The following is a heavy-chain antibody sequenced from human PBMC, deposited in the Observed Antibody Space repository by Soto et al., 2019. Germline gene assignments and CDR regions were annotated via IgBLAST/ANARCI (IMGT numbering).Heavy chain of an antibody. D-gene: IGHD1-26*01. CDR2: IYWDDDK. J-gene: IGHJ4*02. CDR1: GFSLYTSGVG. V-gene: IGHV2-5*02. Sequence: QIALEESGPTRVKPTQTLAVTRTFSGFSLYTSGVGVGWIRQPPGKALEWLAVIYWDDDKRYSPSLKSRLTSTKDTSDNQVSLTITNMDPVGTATYYCAYRALYSGSYWDGGYFDYWGQGTLVTVSS. CDR3: AYRALYSGSYWDGGYFDY.